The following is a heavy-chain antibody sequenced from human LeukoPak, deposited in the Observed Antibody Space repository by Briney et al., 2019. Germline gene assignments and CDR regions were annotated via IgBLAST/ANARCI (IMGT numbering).Heavy chain of an antibody. D-gene: IGHD3-22*01. V-gene: IGHV3-23*01. J-gene: IGHJ1*01. CDR1: GFTFSSYA. Sequence: GGSLRLSCAASGFTFSSYAMSWVRQAPGKGLERVSSITTSGGSTSYADSVRGRFTISRDNSKNTLYLQMNSLRAEDTALYYCVCYDNAAEYFHYWGQGTLVTVSS. CDR3: VCYDNAAEYFHY. CDR2: ITTSGGST.